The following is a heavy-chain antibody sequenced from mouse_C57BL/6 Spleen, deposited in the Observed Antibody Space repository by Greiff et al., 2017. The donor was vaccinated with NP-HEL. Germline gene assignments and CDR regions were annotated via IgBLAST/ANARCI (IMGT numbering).Heavy chain of an antibody. D-gene: IGHD1-1*01. CDR1: GYTFTDYE. CDR3: TRSFITTVVDYWYFDV. V-gene: IGHV1-15*01. J-gene: IGHJ1*03. CDR2: IDPETGGT. Sequence: QVQLQQSGAELVRPGASVTLSCKASGYTFTDYEMHWVKQTPVHGLEWIGAIDPETGGTAYNQKFKGKAILTADKSSSTAYMELRSLTSEDSAVYYCTRSFITTVVDYWYFDVWGTGTTVTVSS.